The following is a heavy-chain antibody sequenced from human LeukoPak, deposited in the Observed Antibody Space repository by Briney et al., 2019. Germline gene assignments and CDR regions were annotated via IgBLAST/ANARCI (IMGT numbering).Heavy chain of an antibody. D-gene: IGHD6-19*01. CDR2: MNPNSGNT. Sequence: ASVKVSCKASGYTFTSYDINWVRQATGQGLEWMGWMNPNSGNTGYAQKFQGRVTMTRNTSISTAYMELSSLRSEDTAVYYCARGTEQWLVRGLAFDIWGQGTMVTVSS. CDR1: GYTFTSYD. J-gene: IGHJ3*02. CDR3: ARGTEQWLVRGLAFDI. V-gene: IGHV1-8*01.